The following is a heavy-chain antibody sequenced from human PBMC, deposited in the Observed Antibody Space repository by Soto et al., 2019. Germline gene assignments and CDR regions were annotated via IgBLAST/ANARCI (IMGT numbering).Heavy chain of an antibody. Sequence: SVKVSCKASGGPFSSYAISWVRQAPGQGLEWMGGIIPIFGTANYAQKFQGRVTITADESTSTAYMELSSLRSEDTAVYYCARGYCSGGSCYADGMDVWGQGTTVTVSS. V-gene: IGHV1-69*13. CDR2: IIPIFGTA. D-gene: IGHD2-15*01. CDR1: GGPFSSYA. CDR3: ARGYCSGGSCYADGMDV. J-gene: IGHJ6*02.